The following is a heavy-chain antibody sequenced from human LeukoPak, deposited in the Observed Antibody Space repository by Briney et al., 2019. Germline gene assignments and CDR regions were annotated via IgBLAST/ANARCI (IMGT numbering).Heavy chain of an antibody. CDR1: GYTFTGYY. D-gene: IGHD2-2*01. J-gene: IGHJ6*02. V-gene: IGHV1-18*04. CDR2: ISAYNGNT. Sequence: ASVKVSCKTSGYTFTGYYVHWVRQAPGQGLEWMGWISAYNGNTNYAQKLQGRVTMTTDTSTSTAYMELRSLRSDDTAVYYCARDEYCSSTSCSRPNYYYGMDVWGQGTTVTVSS. CDR3: ARDEYCSSTSCSRPNYYYGMDV.